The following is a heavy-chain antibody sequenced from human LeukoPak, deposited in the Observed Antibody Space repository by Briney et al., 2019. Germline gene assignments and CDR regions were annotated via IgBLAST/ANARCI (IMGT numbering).Heavy chain of an antibody. CDR2: IYYSGST. CDR3: ARQHDSSGYSDY. V-gene: IGHV4-39*01. J-gene: IGHJ4*02. Sequence: PSETLSLTCTVSGGSISSSSYSWGWIRQPPGKGLEWIGSIYYSGSTYYNPSPKSRVTISVDTSKNQFSLKLSSVTAADTAVYYCARQHDSSGYSDYWGQGTLVTVSS. D-gene: IGHD3-22*01. CDR1: GGSISSSSYS.